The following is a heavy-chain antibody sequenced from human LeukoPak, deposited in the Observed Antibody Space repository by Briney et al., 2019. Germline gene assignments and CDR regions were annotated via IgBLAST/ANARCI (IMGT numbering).Heavy chain of an antibody. CDR2: INSNSGDT. CDR3: ARSHCSSTSCYNDY. Sequence: ASVKVSCKASGYSFIGYYIHWVRQAPGQGLEWVGRINSNSGDTNYAQRFQGRVTMTRDTSITAAYMELSRLRSDDTAVYYCARSHCSSTSCYNDYWGQGTLVTVSS. CDR1: GYSFIGYY. V-gene: IGHV1-2*06. D-gene: IGHD2-2*02. J-gene: IGHJ4*02.